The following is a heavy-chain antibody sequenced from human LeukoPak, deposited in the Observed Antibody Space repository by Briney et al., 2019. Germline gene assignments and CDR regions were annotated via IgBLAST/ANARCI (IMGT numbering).Heavy chain of an antibody. CDR1: RDIFTSYY. V-gene: IGHV1-2*02. CDR2: INPDSGGT. Sequence: GASVKVSCKASRDIFTSYYIHWVRQAPGQGLEWMGWINPDSGGTKYAQKFQGRVTMTSDTSISTAYMELTRLRSDDTAAYYCARDRGSSWYVDYWGQGTLVTVSS. CDR3: ARDRGSSWYVDY. J-gene: IGHJ4*02. D-gene: IGHD6-13*01.